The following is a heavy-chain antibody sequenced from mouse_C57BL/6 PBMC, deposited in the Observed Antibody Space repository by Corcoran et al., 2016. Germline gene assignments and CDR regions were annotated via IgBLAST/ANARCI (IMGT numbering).Heavy chain of an antibody. CDR2: IYPRSGNT. D-gene: IGHD1-1*01. J-gene: IGHJ4*01. CDR3: ARYHYGSSHYAMDY. CDR1: GYTFTSYG. Sequence: QVQLQQSGAELARPGASVKLSCKASGYTFTSYGISWVKQRTGQGLEWIGEIYPRSGNTYYNEKFKGKATLTADKSSSTAYMELRSLTSEDSAVYFCARYHYGSSHYAMDYWGQGTSVTVSS. V-gene: IGHV1-81*01.